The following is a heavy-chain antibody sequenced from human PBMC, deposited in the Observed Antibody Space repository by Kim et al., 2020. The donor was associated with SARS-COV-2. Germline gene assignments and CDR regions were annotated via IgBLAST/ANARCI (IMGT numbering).Heavy chain of an antibody. CDR1: GFTFSSYA. Sequence: GGSLRLSCAASGFTFSSYAMSWVRQAPGKGLEWVSAISGSGGSTYYADSVRGRFTISRDNSKNTLYLQMNSLRAEDTAVYYCAKDRVAELGYSYGDYYFDYWGPGTLVTVSS. J-gene: IGHJ4*02. D-gene: IGHD5-18*01. CDR3: AKDRVAELGYSYGDYYFDY. CDR2: ISGSGGST. V-gene: IGHV3-23*01.